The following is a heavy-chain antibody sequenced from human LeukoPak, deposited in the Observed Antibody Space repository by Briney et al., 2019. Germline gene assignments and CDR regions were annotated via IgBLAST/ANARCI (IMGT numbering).Heavy chain of an antibody. Sequence: ASVKVSCKASGYTSTSYGISWVRQAPGQGLEWMGWISAYNGNTNYAQKLQGRVTMTTDTSTSTAYMELRSLRSDDTAVYYCARDLIHVYGPDLRRDYWGQGTLVTVSS. CDR3: ARDLIHVYGPDLRRDY. CDR1: GYTSTSYG. D-gene: IGHD1-14*01. J-gene: IGHJ4*02. V-gene: IGHV1-18*01. CDR2: ISAYNGNT.